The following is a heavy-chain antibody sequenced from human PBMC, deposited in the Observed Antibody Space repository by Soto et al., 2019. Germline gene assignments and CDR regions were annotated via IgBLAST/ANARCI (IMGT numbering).Heavy chain of an antibody. V-gene: IGHV1-24*01. J-gene: IGHJ4*02. D-gene: IGHD5-18*01. CDR1: GYTLTDLS. Sequence: ASVKVSCKVSGYTLTDLSMHWVRQAPGKGLEWMGGFDPEDGETIYAQKFQGRVTMTEDTSTDTAYMELSSLRSEDTAVYYCATVDTAMVTPFDYWGQGTLVTVSS. CDR2: FDPEDGET. CDR3: ATVDTAMVTPFDY.